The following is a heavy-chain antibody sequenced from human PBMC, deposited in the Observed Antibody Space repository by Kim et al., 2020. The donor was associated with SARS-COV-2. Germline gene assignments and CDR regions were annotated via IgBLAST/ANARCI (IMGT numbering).Heavy chain of an antibody. Sequence: SETLSLTCTVSGCSISSSTYYWGWIRQPPGKGLEWIGSIHYSGSTSYNPDLKSRVTISLNTSKNQLSLKLSSLTAADTAVYYCARDEDYYGSGSYHYWGQGTLVTVSS. CDR1: GCSISSSTYY. V-gene: IGHV4-39*07. D-gene: IGHD3-10*01. CDR2: IHYSGST. J-gene: IGHJ4*02. CDR3: ARDEDYYGSGSYHY.